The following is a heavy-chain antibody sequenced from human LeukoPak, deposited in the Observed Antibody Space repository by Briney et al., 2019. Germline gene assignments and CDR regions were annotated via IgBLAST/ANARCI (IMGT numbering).Heavy chain of an antibody. CDR2: VKQDGSEK. D-gene: IGHD4-17*01. V-gene: IGHV3-7*01. J-gene: IGHJ4*02. CDR1: GFTFSSYG. Sequence: PGGSLRLSCAASGFTFSSYGMSWVRQAPGKGLEWVANVKQDGSEKFYVDSVKGRFTISRDNAKNSLYLQMNSLRVEDTAVYYCARPTTVGSLFDYWGQGTLVTVSS. CDR3: ARPTTVGSLFDY.